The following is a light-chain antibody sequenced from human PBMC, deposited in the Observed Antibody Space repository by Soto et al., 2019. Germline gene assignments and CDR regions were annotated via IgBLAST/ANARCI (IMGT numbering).Light chain of an antibody. V-gene: IGKV1-5*03. J-gene: IGKJ2*01. CDR3: QKYNSYVYT. CDR1: QSISSW. Sequence: DIQMTQSPSTLSASVGDRVTITCRASQSISSWLAWYQQKPGKAPKLLIYKASSLESGVPSRLSGSGSGTEFTLTISSLQPDDFATYYCQKYNSYVYTFGQGTKMEIK. CDR2: KAS.